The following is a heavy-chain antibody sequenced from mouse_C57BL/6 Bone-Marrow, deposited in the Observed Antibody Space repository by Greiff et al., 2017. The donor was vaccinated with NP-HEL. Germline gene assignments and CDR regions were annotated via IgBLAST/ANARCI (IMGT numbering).Heavy chain of an antibody. V-gene: IGHV5-9*01. CDR3: ARHSTTVVHWYCDV. CDR1: GFTFSSYT. D-gene: IGHD1-1*01. CDR2: VSGGGGNT. J-gene: IGHJ1*03. Sequence: EVKVVESGGGLVKPGGSLKLSCAASGFTFSSYTMSWVRQTPEKRLEWVATVSGGGGNTYYPDSVKGRFTISRDNAKNTLYLQMSSLRSEDTALYYCARHSTTVVHWYCDVWGTGTTVTVSS.